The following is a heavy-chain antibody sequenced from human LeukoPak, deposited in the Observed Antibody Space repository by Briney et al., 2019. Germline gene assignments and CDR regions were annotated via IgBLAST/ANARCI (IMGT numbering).Heavy chain of an antibody. CDR2: ISSSSSTI. V-gene: IGHV3-48*04. J-gene: IGHJ3*02. Sequence: GGSLRLSCAASGFTFSSYSMNWVRQAPGKGLEWVSYISSSSSTIYYADSVKGRFTISRDNAKNSLYLQMNSLRAEETAVYYCASPIVFGVRAFDIWGQGTMVTVSS. CDR1: GFTFSSYS. CDR3: ASPIVFGVRAFDI. D-gene: IGHD3-3*01.